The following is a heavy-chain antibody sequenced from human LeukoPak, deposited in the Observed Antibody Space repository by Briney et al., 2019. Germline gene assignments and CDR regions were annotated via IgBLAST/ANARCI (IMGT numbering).Heavy chain of an antibody. CDR1: GFTFSSYA. D-gene: IGHD2-2*01. J-gene: IGHJ6*03. V-gene: IGHV3-23*01. Sequence: GGSLRLSCAASGFTFSSYAMSWVRQAPGKGLEWVSAISGSGGSTYYADSVKGRFTISRDNSKNTLYLQMNSLRAEDTAVYYCAKRYCDSTTCFYYMDVWGKGTTVTVSS. CDR3: AKRYCDSTTCFYYMDV. CDR2: ISGSGGST.